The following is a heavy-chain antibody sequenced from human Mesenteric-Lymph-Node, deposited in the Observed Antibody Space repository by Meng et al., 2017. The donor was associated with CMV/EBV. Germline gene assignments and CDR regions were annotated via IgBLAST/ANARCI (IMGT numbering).Heavy chain of an antibody. CDR2: ISAYNGNT. V-gene: IGHV1-18*01. CDR3: ARDRLPIMGFDP. CDR1: GGTFSSYA. J-gene: IGHJ5*02. Sequence: ASVKVSCKASGGTFSSYAISWVRQAPGQGLEWMGGISAYNGNTNYAQKLQGRVTMTTDTSTSTAYMELRSLRSDDTAVYYCARDRLPIMGFDPWGQGTLVTVSS. D-gene: IGHD6-25*01.